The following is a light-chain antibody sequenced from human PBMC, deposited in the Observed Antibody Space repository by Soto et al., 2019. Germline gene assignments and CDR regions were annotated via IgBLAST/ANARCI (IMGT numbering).Light chain of an antibody. J-gene: IGLJ3*02. CDR2: EVS. Sequence: QSALTQPATVSGSPGQPITISCTGTSSDVGCYDYVSWYQQHPGKVPKLIIYEVSIRASGVSNRFSASKSANTASLTISGLQPEDEADYYCSSFTSSGTLFGGGTKLTVL. CDR1: SSDVGCYDY. CDR3: SSFTSSGTL. V-gene: IGLV2-14*01.